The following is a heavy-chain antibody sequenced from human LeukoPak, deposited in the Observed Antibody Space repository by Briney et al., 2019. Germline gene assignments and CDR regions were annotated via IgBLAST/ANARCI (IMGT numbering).Heavy chain of an antibody. J-gene: IGHJ4*02. CDR1: GVSISSSNSY. V-gene: IGHV4-39*07. D-gene: IGHD3-3*01. CDR2: INHSGST. Sequence: PSETLSLTCTVSGVSISSSNSYWGWIRQPPGKGLEWIGEINHSGSTNYNPSLKSRVTISVDTSKNQFSLKLSSVTAADTAVYYCARGRARYDFWSGYYRRGDYYFDYWGQGTLVTVSS. CDR3: ARGRARYDFWSGYYRRGDYYFDY.